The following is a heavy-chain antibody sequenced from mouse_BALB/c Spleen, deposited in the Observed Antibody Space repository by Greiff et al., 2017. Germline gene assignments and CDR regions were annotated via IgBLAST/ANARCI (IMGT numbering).Heavy chain of an antibody. CDR3: ARDGDYSSTGAMEY. D-gene: IGHD2-5*01. V-gene: IGHV1-67*01. CDR2: ISTYSGNT. Sequence: VKLMESGPELVRPGVSVKISCKGSGYTFTYYAMHWVKQSHAKSLEWIGVISTYSGNTNYNQKFKGKATLTVDKSTSTAYMELARLTSEDSAIYYCARDGDYSSTGAMEYWGAGTSVTVSS. CDR1: GYTFTYYA. J-gene: IGHJ4*01.